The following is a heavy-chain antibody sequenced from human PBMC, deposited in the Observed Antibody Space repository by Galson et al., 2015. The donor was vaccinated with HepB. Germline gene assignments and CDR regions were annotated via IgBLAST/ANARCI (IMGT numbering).Heavy chain of an antibody. CDR2: ISSSGTYV. D-gene: IGHD4-17*01. V-gene: IGHV3-21*01. J-gene: IGHJ2*01. CDR3: ARVPPYGDYDWYFDL. CDR1: GFTFSNYS. Sequence: SLRLSCAASGFTFSNYSMNWVRQAPGKGLEWVSSISSSGTYVYYPDSLKGRFTISRDNAKNSLSLQMNSLGAEDTAVYYCARVPPYGDYDWYFDLWGRGTLVSVSS.